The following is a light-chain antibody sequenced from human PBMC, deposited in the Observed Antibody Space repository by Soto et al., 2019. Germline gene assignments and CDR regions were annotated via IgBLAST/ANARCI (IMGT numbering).Light chain of an antibody. CDR2: DVS. V-gene: IGLV2-14*03. CDR3: SSYTSSSTLV. Sequence: QSALTQPASVSGSPGQSITISCTGTSSDVGGYNYVSWYQQHPGKVPKLMIYDVSHRPSGVSDRVSGSKSGNTASLTISGLQAEDEADYYCSSYTSSSTLVFGGGTQLTVL. J-gene: IGLJ2*01. CDR1: SSDVGGYNY.